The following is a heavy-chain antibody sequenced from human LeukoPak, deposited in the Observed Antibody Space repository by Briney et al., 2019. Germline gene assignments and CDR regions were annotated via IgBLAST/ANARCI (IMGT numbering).Heavy chain of an antibody. D-gene: IGHD2-2*01. CDR3: ARDRSTGANYFDY. J-gene: IGHJ4*02. CDR1: GFTFSSYG. Sequence: GGSLRLSCAASGFTFSSYGMHWVRQAPGKGLEWVAVISYDGSKKYYADSVKGRFTISRDNSKNTLYLQMNSLRAEDTAAYYCARDRSTGANYFDYWGQGTLVTVSS. V-gene: IGHV3-30*19. CDR2: ISYDGSKK.